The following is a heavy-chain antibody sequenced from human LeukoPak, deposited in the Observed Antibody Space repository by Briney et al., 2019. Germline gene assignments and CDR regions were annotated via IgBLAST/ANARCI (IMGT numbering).Heavy chain of an antibody. J-gene: IGHJ4*02. V-gene: IGHV3-20*04. D-gene: IGHD1-1*01. Sequence: PGGSLRLSCAASGFTFDDYGMSWVRQAPGKGLEWVAGINWNGGSTVYAASVKGRFTISRDNAKNSLYLQRNNLRVEDTALYYCAIGQRELMWYYFDYWGQGTLVTVSS. CDR2: INWNGGST. CDR1: GFTFDDYG. CDR3: AIGQRELMWYYFDY.